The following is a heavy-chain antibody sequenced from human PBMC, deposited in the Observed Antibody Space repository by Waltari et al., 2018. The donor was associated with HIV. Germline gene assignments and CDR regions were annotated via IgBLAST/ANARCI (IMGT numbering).Heavy chain of an antibody. J-gene: IGHJ3*02. CDR3: ARRLVGADAFEI. CDR1: GYSFTSYW. V-gene: IGHV5-51*03. D-gene: IGHD1-26*01. Sequence: VQLVQSGAGVKKPGDSLTIYCPASGYSFTSYWVGWVRQTAENGLEWMGIVYPADSDTTYNPSFRGQVTISVDTSVNTAYLQWGRLKASDSAIYFCARRLVGADAFEIWGQGTVVIVSS. CDR2: VYPADSDT.